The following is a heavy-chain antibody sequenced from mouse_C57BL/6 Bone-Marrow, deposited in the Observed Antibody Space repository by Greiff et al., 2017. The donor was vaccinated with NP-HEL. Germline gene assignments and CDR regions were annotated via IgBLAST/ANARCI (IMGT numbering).Heavy chain of an antibody. CDR3: TLWLLGAMDY. CDR2: LHPNSGST. J-gene: IGHJ4*01. Sequence: VQLQQPGAELVKPGASVTLSCKASGYTFTSYWMHWVKQRPGQGLEWIGMLHPNSGSTNYNEKFKSKATLTADKSSSTGYMQLSSLTSEDSAVYYCTLWLLGAMDYWGQGTSVTVSS. CDR1: GYTFTSYW. D-gene: IGHD1-1*02. V-gene: IGHV1-64*01.